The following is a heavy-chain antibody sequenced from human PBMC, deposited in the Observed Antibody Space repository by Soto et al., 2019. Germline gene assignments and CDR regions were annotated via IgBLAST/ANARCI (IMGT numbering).Heavy chain of an antibody. D-gene: IGHD3-10*01. CDR3: AREGGAGDGSGSPYYYYGMDV. V-gene: IGHV4-61*01. CDR1: GGSVSSGSYY. Sequence: SETLSLTCTVSGGSVSSGSYYWSWTRQPPGKGLEWIGYIYYSGSTNYNPSLKSRVTISVDTSKNQFSLKLSSVTAADTAVYYCAREGGAGDGSGSPYYYYGMDVWGQGTTVTVSS. CDR2: IYYSGST. J-gene: IGHJ6*02.